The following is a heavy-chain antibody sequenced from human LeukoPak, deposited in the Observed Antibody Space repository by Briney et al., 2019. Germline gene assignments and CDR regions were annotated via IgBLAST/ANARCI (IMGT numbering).Heavy chain of an antibody. CDR1: ACSFTSCC. Sequence: GESPKIFCRGAACSFTSCCIGWVRQLPGKGLEWMGIVYPGDCDTRYSPSLQRQVTISADKSISTACLQWSSLTASDTAMYYCARSGAYYYDSSGYPLDYYYYMDVWGKGTTVTISS. CDR2: VYPGDCDT. J-gene: IGHJ6*03. V-gene: IGHV5-51*01. CDR3: ARSGAYYYDSSGYPLDYYYYMDV. D-gene: IGHD3-22*01.